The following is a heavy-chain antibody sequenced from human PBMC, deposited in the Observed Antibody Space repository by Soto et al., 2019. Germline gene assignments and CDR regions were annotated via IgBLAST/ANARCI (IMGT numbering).Heavy chain of an antibody. Sequence: QVQLVASGGGLVQPGKSLGLSCAASGFTFRNYDMHWVRQAPGKGLEWVAVIWSDGINRYYADSVQGRFTISRDNSKNTLFLQMNSLRLEDTAVYYCATYCGGDCYSGTYWGQGTLVTVSS. CDR1: GFTFRNYD. J-gene: IGHJ4*02. V-gene: IGHV3-33*01. CDR3: ATYCGGDCYSGTY. CDR2: IWSDGINR. D-gene: IGHD2-21*02.